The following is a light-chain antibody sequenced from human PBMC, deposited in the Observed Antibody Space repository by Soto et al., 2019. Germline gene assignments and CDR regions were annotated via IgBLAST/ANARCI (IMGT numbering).Light chain of an antibody. CDR2: GAS. J-gene: IGKJ5*01. CDR1: QSVSSSY. Sequence: EIVLTQSPGTLSLSPGVRSTLACRASQSVSSSYLAWYQQKNGQAPRVXIYGASSRATGIPDRFSGSGSGTDFNLTISRLETEDFAVYYCQQYGSSPITFGQGTRLEIK. V-gene: IGKV3-20*01. CDR3: QQYGSSPIT.